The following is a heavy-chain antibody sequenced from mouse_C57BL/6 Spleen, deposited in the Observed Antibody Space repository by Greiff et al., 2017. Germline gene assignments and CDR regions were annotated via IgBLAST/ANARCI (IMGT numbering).Heavy chain of an antibody. CDR1: GYTFTSYG. CDR3: ARGRGSGYVGY. J-gene: IGHJ2*01. D-gene: IGHD3-2*02. Sequence: VQLQQSGAELARPGASVKLSCKASGYTFTSYGISWVKQRTGQGLEWIGEIYPRSGNTYYNEKFKGKATLTADKSSSTGYLELRSLTSEDSAVYFCARGRGSGYVGYWGQGTTLTVSS. CDR2: IYPRSGNT. V-gene: IGHV1-81*01.